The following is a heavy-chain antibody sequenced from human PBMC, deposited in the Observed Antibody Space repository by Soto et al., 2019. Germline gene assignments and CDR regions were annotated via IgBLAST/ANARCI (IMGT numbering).Heavy chain of an antibody. D-gene: IGHD5-12*01. V-gene: IGHV1-69*13. Sequence: SVKVSCKASGGTFNNYPITWVQQAPGEGLEWMGGSIPIFGTANYAQKFQGRVTISVDESTSTAYMELSSLRSEDTAVYYCARGRGYSGDDHYYYFDMDVWGQGTTVTVSS. CDR3: ARGRGYSGDDHYYYFDMDV. CDR2: SIPIFGTA. CDR1: GGTFNNYP. J-gene: IGHJ6*02.